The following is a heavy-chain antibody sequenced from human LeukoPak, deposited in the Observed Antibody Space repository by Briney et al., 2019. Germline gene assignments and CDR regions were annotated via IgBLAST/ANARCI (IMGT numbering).Heavy chain of an antibody. CDR1: GFSFRNAW. D-gene: IGHD3-22*01. CDR2: ISGSAFTT. V-gene: IGHV3-23*01. J-gene: IGHJ5*02. CDR3: AKAYYYDNSALGFDT. Sequence: HPGGSLRLSCAASGFSFRNAWMHWVRQAPGKGLEWVSAISGSAFTTFYADSVKGRFTISRDNSKNTLYLQMNSLRAEDTAVYYCAKAYYYDNSALGFDTWGQGTLVTVSS.